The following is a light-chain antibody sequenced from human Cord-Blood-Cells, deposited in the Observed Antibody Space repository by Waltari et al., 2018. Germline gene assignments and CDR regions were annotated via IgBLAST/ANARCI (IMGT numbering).Light chain of an antibody. CDR1: SSDVGSYNL. CDR3: CSYAGSSTWV. V-gene: IGLV2-23*01. J-gene: IGLJ3*02. Sequence: QSALTQPASVSGSPGQSLPISCTATSSDVGSYNLVSWYPQHPGKAPKLMIYEGSKRPSGVSNRFSGSKSGNTASLTISGLQAEDEADYYCCSYAGSSTWVFGGGTKLTVL. CDR2: EGS.